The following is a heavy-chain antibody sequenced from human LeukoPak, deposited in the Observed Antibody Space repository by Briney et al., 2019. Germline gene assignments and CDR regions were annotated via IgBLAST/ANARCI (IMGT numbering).Heavy chain of an antibody. J-gene: IGHJ4*02. CDR2: IKQDGSEK. CDR3: ARVPNWGWYFAY. CDR1: GFTLSSYW. V-gene: IGHV3-7*05. Sequence: PGGSLRLSCAASGFTLSSYWMSWVRQAPGKGLEWVANIKQDGSEKYYVDSVKGRFTISRDNAKNSLYLQMNSLRAEDTAVYYCARVPNWGWYFAYWGQGTLVTVSS. D-gene: IGHD7-27*01.